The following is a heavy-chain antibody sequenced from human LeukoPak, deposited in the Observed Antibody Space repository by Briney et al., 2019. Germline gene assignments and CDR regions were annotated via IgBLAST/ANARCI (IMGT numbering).Heavy chain of an antibody. D-gene: IGHD2-21*02. CDR1: GGSISSSSYY. CDR3: ARKVVTASPFQH. V-gene: IGHV4-39*01. Sequence: SETLSLTCTVSGGSISSSSYYWGWIRQPPGKGLEWIGSIYYGGSTYYNPSLKSRVTISVDTSKNQFSLKLSSVTAADTAVYYCARKVVTASPFQHWGQGTLVTVSS. CDR2: IYYGGST. J-gene: IGHJ1*01.